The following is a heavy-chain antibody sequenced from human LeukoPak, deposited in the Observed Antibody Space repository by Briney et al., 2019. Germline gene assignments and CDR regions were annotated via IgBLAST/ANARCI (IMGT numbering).Heavy chain of an antibody. V-gene: IGHV3-21*04. CDR3: ARDMKGLAVVPAASWRYDS. CDR1: GFTFNTFT. D-gene: IGHD2-2*01. CDR2: ISSSSSFI. Sequence: KPGESLRLSCAASGFTFNTFTMHWVRQAPGKGLEWVSSISSSSSFIYESDSVKGRFTISRDNAKSSLYLQMNSLRADDSAVYYCARDMKGLAVVPAASWRYDSWGQGTLVIVSS. J-gene: IGHJ4*02.